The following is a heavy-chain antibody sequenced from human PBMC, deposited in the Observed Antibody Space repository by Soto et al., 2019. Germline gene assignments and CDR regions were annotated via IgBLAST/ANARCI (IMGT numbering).Heavy chain of an antibody. CDR2: IIPIFGTA. J-gene: IGHJ6*02. V-gene: IGHV1-69*01. CDR1: GGTFSSYA. CDR3: ERTDCSGGSCYGLGYYYYYGMDV. Sequence: QVQLVQSGAEVKKPGSSVKVSCKASGGTFSSYAISWVRQAPGQGLEWMGGIIPIFGTANYAQKFQGRVTINADESTSAGYMELSSGGAEDTAVCYCERTDCSGGSCYGLGYYYYYGMDVWGQGTTVTVSS. D-gene: IGHD2-15*01.